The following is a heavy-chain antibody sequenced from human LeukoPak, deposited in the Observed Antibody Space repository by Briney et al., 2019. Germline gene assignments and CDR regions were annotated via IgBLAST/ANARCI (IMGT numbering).Heavy chain of an antibody. CDR3: TSGWRYCSGGSCYLPLV. Sequence: GGSLRLSCAASGFTFSGSAMHWVRQASGKGLEWVGRIRSKANSYATAYAASVKGRFTISRDDSKNTAYLQMNSLKTEDTAVYYCTSGWRYCSGGSCYLPLVWGQGTPVTVSS. J-gene: IGHJ4*02. CDR1: GFTFSGSA. V-gene: IGHV3-73*01. CDR2: IRSKANSYAT. D-gene: IGHD2-15*01.